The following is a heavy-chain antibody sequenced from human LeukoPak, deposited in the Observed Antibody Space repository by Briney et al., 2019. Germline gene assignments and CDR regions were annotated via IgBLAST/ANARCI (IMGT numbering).Heavy chain of an antibody. D-gene: IGHD2-15*01. J-gene: IGHJ4*02. V-gene: IGHV5-51*01. CDR3: ARRYCSGGSCYSGLDY. CDR1: GYSFTSYW. Sequence: GESLKISCKGSGYSFTSYWIGWVRQMPGKGLEWMGIIYPGDSDTRYSPSFQGQVTISADKSISTAYLQWSSLKASDTAMYYCARRYCSGGSCYSGLDYWGQGTLVTVSS. CDR2: IYPGDSDT.